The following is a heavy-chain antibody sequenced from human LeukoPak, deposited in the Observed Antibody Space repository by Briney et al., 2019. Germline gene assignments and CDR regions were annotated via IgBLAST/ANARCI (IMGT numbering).Heavy chain of an antibody. CDR1: GYTFTSYY. J-gene: IGHJ4*02. CDR2: INPSGGST. Sequence: GASVKVSCKASGYTFTSYYMQWVRQAPGQGLEWMGIINPSGGSTSYAQKFQGRVTMTRDTSTSTVYMDLSSLRSEDTAVYYYAREGRKDGGENDSSLDYWGQGTLVTVSS. D-gene: IGHD4-23*01. CDR3: AREGRKDGGENDSSLDY. V-gene: IGHV1-46*01.